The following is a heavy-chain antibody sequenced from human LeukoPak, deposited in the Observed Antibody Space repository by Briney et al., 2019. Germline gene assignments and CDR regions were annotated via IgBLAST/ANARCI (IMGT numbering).Heavy chain of an antibody. CDR2: INHSGST. V-gene: IGHV4-34*01. J-gene: IGHJ4*02. CDR1: GGSFSGYY. CDR3: ARQRGSYRPADY. Sequence: PSETLSLTCAVYGGSFSGYYWSWIRQPPGKGLEWIGEINHSGSTNYNPSLKSRVTISVDTSRNQFSLKLSSVTAADTAVYYCARQRGSYRPADYWGQGTLVTVSS. D-gene: IGHD1-26*01.